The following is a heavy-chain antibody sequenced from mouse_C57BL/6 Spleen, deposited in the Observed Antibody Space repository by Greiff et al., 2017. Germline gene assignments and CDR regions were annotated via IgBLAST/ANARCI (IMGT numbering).Heavy chain of an antibody. J-gene: IGHJ4*01. V-gene: IGHV1-55*01. Sequence: VQLQQPGAELVKPGASVKMSCKASGYTFTSYWITWVKQRPGQGLEWIGDIYPGSGSTNYNEKFKSKATLTVDTSSSTAYMQLSSLTSEDSAVYYCARGGLLWPYAMDYWGQGTSVTVSS. CDR1: GYTFTSYW. CDR3: ARGGLLWPYAMDY. CDR2: IYPGSGST. D-gene: IGHD1-1*02.